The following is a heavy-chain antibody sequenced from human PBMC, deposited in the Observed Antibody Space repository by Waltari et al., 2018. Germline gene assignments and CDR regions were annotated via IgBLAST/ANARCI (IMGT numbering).Heavy chain of an antibody. Sequence: QLQLQESGPGLVKPSETLSLTCTVSGGSISSSSYYWGWIRQPPGKGLEWIGSLYYSGSTYYNPSLKSRVTISVDTSKNQFSLKLSSVTAADTAVYYCARRRDGDYNYWGQGTLVTVSS. CDR2: LYYSGST. CDR3: ARRRDGDYNY. J-gene: IGHJ4*02. D-gene: IGHD4-17*01. CDR1: GGSISSSSYY. V-gene: IGHV4-39*07.